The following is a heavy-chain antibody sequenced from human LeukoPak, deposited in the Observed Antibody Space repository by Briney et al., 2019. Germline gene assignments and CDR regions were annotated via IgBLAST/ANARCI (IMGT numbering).Heavy chain of an antibody. J-gene: IGHJ4*02. D-gene: IGHD3-10*01. CDR1: GFTFSSYS. V-gene: IGHV3-48*01. CDR3: ARDSSTASWVAYYYGSGTFDY. CDR2: INSSSSTI. Sequence: GALRLSWAASGFTFSSYSMNRVRQAPGKGLEGGSYINSSSSTIYYADSVKGRFTISRDNAKNSLYLQMNSLRAEDTAVYYCARDSSTASWVAYYYGSGTFDYWGQGTLVTVSS.